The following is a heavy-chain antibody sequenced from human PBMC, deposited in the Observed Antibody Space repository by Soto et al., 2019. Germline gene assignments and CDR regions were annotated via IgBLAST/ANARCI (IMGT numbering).Heavy chain of an antibody. V-gene: IGHV3-23*01. CDR1: GLTFGSRA. J-gene: IGHJ4*02. Sequence: EVQLLESGGDLKQPGGSLRLSCVASGLTFGSRAMTWVRQAPGAGLQWVSTITDTGGDAKYADSVRGRFVISRDNSKKTLYLQMTSLTADDSAMYYCARGSTDSYPGSRIFDFWGRGTLVTVSS. CDR3: ARGSTDSYPGSRIFDF. CDR2: ITDTGGDA. D-gene: IGHD3-10*01.